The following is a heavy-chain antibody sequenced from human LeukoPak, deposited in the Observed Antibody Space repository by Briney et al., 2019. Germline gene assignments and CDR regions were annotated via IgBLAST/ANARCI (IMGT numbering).Heavy chain of an antibody. CDR2: INWNGGSR. D-gene: IGHD5-18*01. CDR3: AREAGDTAKYYYYYYYMDV. V-gene: IGHV3-20*04. CDR1: GFNFDEYG. J-gene: IGHJ6*03. Sequence: GGSLRLSCAASGFNFDEYGMTWVRQAPGKGLEWVSGINWNGGSRGYADSVKGRFTISRDNAKNSLYLQMNSLRAEDTAVYYCAREAGDTAKYYYYYYYMDVWGKGTTVTVSS.